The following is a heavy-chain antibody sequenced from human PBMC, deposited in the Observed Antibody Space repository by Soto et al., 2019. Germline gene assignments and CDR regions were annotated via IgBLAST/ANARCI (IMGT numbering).Heavy chain of an antibody. D-gene: IGHD6-13*01. Sequence: GESLKISCQASGYTFTNYWIGWVRQMPGKGLEWMAIIYPSDSDARYSPSFQGQVTISADKSISTAYLQWSSLKASDTAMYYCARRGGGSWYYNWFDPWGQGTLVTVSS. J-gene: IGHJ5*02. CDR1: GYTFTNYW. CDR3: ARRGGGSWYYNWFDP. CDR2: IYPSDSDA. V-gene: IGHV5-51*01.